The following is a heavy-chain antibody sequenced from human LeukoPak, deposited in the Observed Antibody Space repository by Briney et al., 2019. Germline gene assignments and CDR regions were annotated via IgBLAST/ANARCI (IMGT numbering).Heavy chain of an antibody. V-gene: IGHV4-39*07. D-gene: IGHD3-10*01. CDR2: IYYSGST. CDR3: ATALWFGSYYFDY. CDR1: GGSISSSSYY. J-gene: IGHJ4*02. Sequence: SETLSLTCTVSGGSISSSSYYWGWIRQPPGKGLEWIGTIYYSGSTYYNPSLKSRVTISEDTSKNQFSLKLSPVTAADTAVYYCATALWFGSYYFDYWGQGTLVTVSS.